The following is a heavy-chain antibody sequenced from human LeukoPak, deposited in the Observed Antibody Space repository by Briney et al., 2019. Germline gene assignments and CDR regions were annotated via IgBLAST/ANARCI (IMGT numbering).Heavy chain of an antibody. V-gene: IGHV3-53*01. Sequence: SGGSLRLSCAASGFTVSSNYMSWVRQAPGKGLKWVSVIYSGGSTYYADSVKGRFTISRDNSKNTLYLQMNSLRAEDTAVYYCARDAGRNYYYMDVWGKGTTVTVSS. CDR3: ARDAGRNYYYMDV. J-gene: IGHJ6*03. CDR2: IYSGGST. CDR1: GFTVSSNY.